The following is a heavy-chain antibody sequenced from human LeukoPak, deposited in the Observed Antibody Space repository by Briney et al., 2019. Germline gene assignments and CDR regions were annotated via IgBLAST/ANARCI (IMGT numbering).Heavy chain of an antibody. CDR3: ARGETVDAFDI. D-gene: IGHD4-17*01. V-gene: IGHV4-61*01. J-gene: IGHJ3*02. CDR2: IYYSGST. CDR1: GYSISSGYY. Sequence: SETLSLTCTVSGYSISSGYYWGWIRQPPGKGLEWIGYIYYSGSTNYNPSLKSRVTISVDTSKNQFSLKLSSVTAADTAVYYCARGETVDAFDIWGQGTMVTVSS.